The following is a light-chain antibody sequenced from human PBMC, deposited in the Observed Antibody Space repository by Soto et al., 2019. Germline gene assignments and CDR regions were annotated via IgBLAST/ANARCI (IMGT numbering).Light chain of an antibody. Sequence: EIVLTQSPGTLSFSPVERSTLSFRASQSVGRDYLAWYQQKPGQAPRLLIHGTSYRATGIPDRFRGSGSGTDFILTISRLEPEDFAVYYCQQYGSSPTFGQGTKVDIK. J-gene: IGKJ1*01. CDR3: QQYGSSPT. CDR2: GTS. CDR1: QSVGRDY. V-gene: IGKV3-20*01.